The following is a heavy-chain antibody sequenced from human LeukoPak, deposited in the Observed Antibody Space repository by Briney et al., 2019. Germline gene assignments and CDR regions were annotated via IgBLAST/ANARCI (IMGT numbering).Heavy chain of an antibody. Sequence: SETLSLTCSVSGGSISSFYCSWIRQPPGKGLEWIGYTSYSGNTNYNPSLESRVSISVDTSKNHFSLNLTSVTAADAAVYYCARDLLYYYDSSGYFPRDYYYYMDVWGKGTTVTISS. D-gene: IGHD3-22*01. CDR3: ARDLLYYYDSSGYFPRDYYYYMDV. CDR1: GGSISSFY. V-gene: IGHV4-59*01. CDR2: TSYSGNT. J-gene: IGHJ6*03.